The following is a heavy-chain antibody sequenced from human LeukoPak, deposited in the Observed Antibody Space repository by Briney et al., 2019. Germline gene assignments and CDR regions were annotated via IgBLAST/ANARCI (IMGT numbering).Heavy chain of an antibody. CDR3: ARDSGGYDSSGPDPYYFDY. D-gene: IGHD3-22*01. J-gene: IGHJ4*02. CDR1: RFTFSSYA. Sequence: PGRSLRLSCAASRFTFSSYAMHWVRQARGKGLEWVAVISYAGSKKYYADSVRGRFTISRDNSKNTLYLQMNSLRAEDTAVYYCARDSGGYDSSGPDPYYFDYWGQGTLVTVSS. V-gene: IGHV3-30-3*01. CDR2: ISYAGSKK.